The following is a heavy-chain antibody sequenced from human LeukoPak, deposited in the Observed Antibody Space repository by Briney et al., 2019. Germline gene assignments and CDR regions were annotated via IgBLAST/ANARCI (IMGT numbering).Heavy chain of an antibody. CDR2: IYYSGST. V-gene: IGHV4-30-4*08. D-gene: IGHD4-11*01. J-gene: IGHJ5*02. CDR1: GGSSSSGDYY. Sequence: SQTLSLTCTVSGGSSSSGDYYWGWIRQPPGKGLEWIGSIYYSGSTYYNPSLKSRVTISVDTSKNQFSLKLSSVTAADTAVYYWARDKGRLQPWGQGTLVTVSS. CDR3: ARDKGRLQP.